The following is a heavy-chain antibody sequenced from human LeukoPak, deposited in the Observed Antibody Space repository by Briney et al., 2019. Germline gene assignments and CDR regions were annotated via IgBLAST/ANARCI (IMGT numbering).Heavy chain of an antibody. CDR2: ISNDGSNE. J-gene: IGHJ6*02. V-gene: IGHV3-30*03. Sequence: PWGSLRLSCAASGFSFSSYVMHWVRQAPGKGLEWVSLISNDGSNEYYADSVKGRFTISRDKSKITAYLQMNSLRAEDTAVYFCARGTIFDNYGMDVWGQGTTVTVSS. CDR3: ARGTIFDNYGMDV. D-gene: IGHD3-3*01. CDR1: GFSFSSYV.